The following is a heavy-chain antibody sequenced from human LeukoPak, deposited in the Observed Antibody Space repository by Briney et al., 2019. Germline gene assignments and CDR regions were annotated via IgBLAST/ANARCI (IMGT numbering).Heavy chain of an antibody. J-gene: IGHJ4*02. CDR1: GFTVSTHY. V-gene: IGHV3-53*01. CDR3: VSMAYYYDSSGYY. D-gene: IGHD3-22*01. CDR2: LLGGGNT. Sequence: GGSLRLSCEVSGFTVSTHYMSWVRQAPGKGLEWVSVLLGGGNTYYADSVKGRFTISRDTSKNTLYLQMNSLRAEDTAVYYCVSMAYYYDSSGYYWGQGTLVTVSS.